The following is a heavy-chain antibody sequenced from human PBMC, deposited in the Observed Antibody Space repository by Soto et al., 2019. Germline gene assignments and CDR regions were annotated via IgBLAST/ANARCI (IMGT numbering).Heavy chain of an antibody. Sequence: AVKVSCKASGFDFGSFGIQFLRQTRGRGLEWIGWIVVASGRTNYARQFQGRVAFSRDMSSTTAYMDLYDLKSDDTAVYFCSADHPHTAIGWPVWGQGTTVTVSS. V-gene: IGHV1-58*02. CDR1: GFDFGSFG. J-gene: IGHJ6*02. CDR3: SADHPHTAIGWPV. CDR2: IVVASGRT.